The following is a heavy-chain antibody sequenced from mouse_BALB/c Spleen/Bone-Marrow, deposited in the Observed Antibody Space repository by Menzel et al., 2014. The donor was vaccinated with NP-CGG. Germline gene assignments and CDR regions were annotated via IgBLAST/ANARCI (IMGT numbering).Heavy chain of an antibody. D-gene: IGHD2-12*01. J-gene: IGHJ4*01. CDR3: ARELSRAMDY. V-gene: IGHV1S135*01. CDR1: GYAFTNYN. CDR2: IDPYSGGT. Sequence: VQLQQSGPELVKPGASVEVSCKASGYAFTNYNMFWVKQSHGKSLEWIGYIDPYSGGTNYNQKFKGKATLTVDKSSSTAYMHLNSLTSEDSAVYYCARELSRAMDYWGQGNSVTVSS.